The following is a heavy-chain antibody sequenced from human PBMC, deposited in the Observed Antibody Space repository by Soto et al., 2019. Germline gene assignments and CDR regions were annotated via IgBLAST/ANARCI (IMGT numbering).Heavy chain of an antibody. V-gene: IGHV5-51*01. CDR2: IYPGDSDT. CDR1: GYSFTSYW. D-gene: IGHD3-22*01. J-gene: IGHJ3*02. Sequence: GESLKISCKGSGYSFTSYWIGWVRQMPGKGLEWMGIIYPGDSDTRYSPSFQGQVTISADKSISTAYLQWSSLKASDTAMYYCARWQLKYYYDSSGYYPDAFDIWGQGTMVTVSS. CDR3: ARWQLKYYYDSSGYYPDAFDI.